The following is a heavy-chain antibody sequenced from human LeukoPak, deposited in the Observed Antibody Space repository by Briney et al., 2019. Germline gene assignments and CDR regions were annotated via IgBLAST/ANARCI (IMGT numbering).Heavy chain of an antibody. CDR1: GGSIRNYY. J-gene: IGHJ4*02. V-gene: IGHV4-59*08. Sequence: SETLSLTCTVSGGSIRNYYWSWIRQPPGKGLEWIGYIYNSGSTNYNPSLKSRVTISADTSKNQFSLRLTSVTAADTGVYYCARHYSPDFCADDCYTFDYWGQGILVTVSS. D-gene: IGHD2-21*02. CDR2: IYNSGST. CDR3: ARHYSPDFCADDCYTFDY.